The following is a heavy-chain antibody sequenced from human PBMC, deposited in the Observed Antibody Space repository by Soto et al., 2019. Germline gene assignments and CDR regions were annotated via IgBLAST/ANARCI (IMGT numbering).Heavy chain of an antibody. D-gene: IGHD6-6*01. CDR1: GFIFKNYA. V-gene: IGHV3-30*04. CDR2: ITRDGYNK. J-gene: IGHJ4*02. Sequence: GGSLRLSCAGSGFIFKNYALNWVRHAPGKGLEWVASITRDGYNKYYADSVKGRFTISRDNSRDTLSLQMTALRTEDSSIYYCTKSSGGSSSVGMDYWGQGTRVTVS. CDR3: TKSSGGSSSVGMDY.